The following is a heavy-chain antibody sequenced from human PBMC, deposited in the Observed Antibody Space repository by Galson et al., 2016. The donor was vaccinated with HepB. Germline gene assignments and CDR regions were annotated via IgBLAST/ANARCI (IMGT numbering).Heavy chain of an antibody. CDR1: GFTFDDFA. J-gene: IGHJ4*02. D-gene: IGHD1-1*01. V-gene: IGHV3-9*01. Sequence: SLRLSCAASGFTFDDFAMHWVRQAPGKGLEWVSGISWNSDKIHYADSVKGRFTISRDNAKNSLDLQMNSLRSEDTALYYCTKGTGFSGSPPDHWGPGTLVTVSS. CDR3: TKGTGFSGSPPDH. CDR2: ISWNSDKI.